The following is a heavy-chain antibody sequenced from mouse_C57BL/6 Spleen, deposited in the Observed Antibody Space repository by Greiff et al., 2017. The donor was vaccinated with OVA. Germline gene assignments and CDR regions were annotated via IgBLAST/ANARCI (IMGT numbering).Heavy chain of an antibody. V-gene: IGHV1-82*01. D-gene: IGHD2-2*01. CDR3: ARGQGYDGGFAY. J-gene: IGHJ3*01. CDR1: GYAFSSSW. Sequence: QVQLQQSGPELVKPGASVKISCKASGYAFSSSWMNWVKQRPGKGLEWIGRIYPGDGDTNYNGKFKGKATLTADKSSSTAYMQLSSLTSEDSAVYFWARGQGYDGGFAYRGQGTLVTVAA. CDR2: IYPGDGDT.